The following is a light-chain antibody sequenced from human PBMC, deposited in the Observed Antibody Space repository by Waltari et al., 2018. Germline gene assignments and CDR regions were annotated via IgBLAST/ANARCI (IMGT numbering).Light chain of an antibody. V-gene: IGLV2-14*03. Sequence: QSALTQPASVSGSPGQSITISCPGPSDDFSQYVCWYQHPPGKAPKRMLYDVSNRPSGVSSRFSGSKSGTTASLTISGLQAEDEADYYCTVKRGSNTVVFGGGTKLTVL. CDR1: SDDFSQY. CDR3: TVKRGSNTVV. CDR2: DVS. J-gene: IGLJ2*01.